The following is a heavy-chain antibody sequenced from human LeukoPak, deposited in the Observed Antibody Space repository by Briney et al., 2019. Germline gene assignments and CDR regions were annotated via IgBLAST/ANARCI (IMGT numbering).Heavy chain of an antibody. CDR2: ISSSGGST. CDR1: GFTFSSYA. CDR3: AKVPAAYYFDY. V-gene: IGHV3-23*01. J-gene: IGHJ4*02. Sequence: GGFLRLSCAASGFTFSSYAMSWVRQAPGKGLEWVSAISSSGGSTYYADSVKGRFTISRDNSKNTLYLQMNSLRAEDTAVYYCAKVPAAYYFDYWGQGTLVTVSS. D-gene: IGHD2-2*01.